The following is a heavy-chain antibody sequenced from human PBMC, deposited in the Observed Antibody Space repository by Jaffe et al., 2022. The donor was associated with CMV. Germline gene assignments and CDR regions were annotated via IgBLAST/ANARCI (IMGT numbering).Heavy chain of an antibody. CDR1: GGSISSYY. Sequence: QVQLQESGPGLVKPSETLSLTCTVSGGSISSYYWSWIRQPPGKGLEWIGYIYYSGSTNYNPSLKSRVTISVDTSKNQFSLKLSSVTAADTAVYYCARWGYCSSTSCSLSYDYYYYMDVWGKGTTVTVSS. CDR3: ARWGYCSSTSCSLSYDYYYYMDV. D-gene: IGHD2-2*01. CDR2: IYYSGST. J-gene: IGHJ6*03. V-gene: IGHV4-59*01.